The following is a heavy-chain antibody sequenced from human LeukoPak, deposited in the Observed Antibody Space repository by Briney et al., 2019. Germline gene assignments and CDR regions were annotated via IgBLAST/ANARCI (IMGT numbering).Heavy chain of an antibody. Sequence: GGSLRLSCAASGFTFSSYEMNWLRQAPGKGLEWVSYISSSGSTIYYADSVKGRFTISRDNAKNSLYLQMNSLRAEDTAVYYCARTRRITMVRGAPHWGQGTLVTVSS. CDR2: ISSSGSTI. J-gene: IGHJ4*02. CDR3: ARTRRITMVRGAPH. V-gene: IGHV3-48*03. D-gene: IGHD3-10*01. CDR1: GFTFSSYE.